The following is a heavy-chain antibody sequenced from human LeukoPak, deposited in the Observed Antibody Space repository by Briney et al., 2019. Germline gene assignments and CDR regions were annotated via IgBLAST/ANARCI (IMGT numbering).Heavy chain of an antibody. D-gene: IGHD3-22*01. CDR2: SYYSGST. CDR3: ARVSSGSGSGYHPTTPYYFDY. CDR1: VGIISSGGYH. Sequence: PSETVCLTCTVSVGIISSGGYHWSWIRQHPGKGLELSGYSYYSGSTYYNPSLKSRVTISVDTSKNQFSLKLSSVTAADTAVYYCARVSSGSGSGYHPTTPYYFDYWGQGTLVTVSS. V-gene: IGHV4-31*03. J-gene: IGHJ4*02.